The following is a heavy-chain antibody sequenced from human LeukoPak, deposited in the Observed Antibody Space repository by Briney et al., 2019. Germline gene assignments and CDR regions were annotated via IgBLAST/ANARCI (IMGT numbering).Heavy chain of an antibody. V-gene: IGHV3-48*01. J-gene: IGHJ4*02. CDR1: GFTFSSYS. Sequence: GGSLRLSCAASGFTFSSYSMNWVRQAPGKGLEWVSYISSSSSTIYYADSVKGRFTISRDNAKNSLYLQMNSLRAEDTAVYYCARDHRWEHHYFDYWGQGTLVTVSS. CDR3: ARDHRWEHHYFDY. D-gene: IGHD1-26*01. CDR2: ISSSSSTI.